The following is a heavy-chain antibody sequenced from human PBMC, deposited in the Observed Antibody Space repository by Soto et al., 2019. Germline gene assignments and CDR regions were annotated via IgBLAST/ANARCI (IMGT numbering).Heavy chain of an antibody. Sequence: QVQLVQSGAEVKKPGASVKVSCKASGYTFTSYGISWVRQAPGQGLEWMGWISAYNGNTNYAQKLQGRVTMTPDTSTSTGSMELRSLRSDDTAVYYCAREEDPHDSFDIWGQGTMVTVSS. CDR3: AREEDPHDSFDI. CDR2: ISAYNGNT. J-gene: IGHJ3*02. V-gene: IGHV1-18*01. CDR1: GYTFTSYG.